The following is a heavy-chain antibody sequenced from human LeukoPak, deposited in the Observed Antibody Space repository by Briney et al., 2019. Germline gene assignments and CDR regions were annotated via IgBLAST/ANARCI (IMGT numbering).Heavy chain of an antibody. Sequence: GGSLRLSCAASGFTFSSYAMHWVRQAPGKGLEWVAVISYDGSNKYYADSVKGRLTISRDNSKNTLYLQMNSLRAEDTAVYYCASSYSSSYPAGYWGQGTLVTVSS. J-gene: IGHJ4*02. V-gene: IGHV3-30-3*01. CDR1: GFTFSSYA. CDR3: ASSYSSSYPAGY. CDR2: ISYDGSNK. D-gene: IGHD6-6*01.